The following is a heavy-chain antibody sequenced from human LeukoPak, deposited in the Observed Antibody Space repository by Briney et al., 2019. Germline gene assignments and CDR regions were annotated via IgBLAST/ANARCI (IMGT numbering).Heavy chain of an antibody. D-gene: IGHD3-3*01. CDR2: IFHSGST. Sequence: SETLSLTCAVSGYSISSGYYWGWIRQPPGKGLEWIGAIFHSGSTYYNPSLKSRVTISVDTSKNKFSLKLSSVTAADTAVYYCARRNFSYWYFDLWGRGTLVIVSS. CDR3: ARRNFSYWYFDL. CDR1: GYSISSGYY. J-gene: IGHJ2*01. V-gene: IGHV4-38-2*01.